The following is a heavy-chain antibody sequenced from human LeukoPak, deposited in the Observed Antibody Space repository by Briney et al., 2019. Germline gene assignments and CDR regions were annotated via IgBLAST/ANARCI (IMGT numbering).Heavy chain of an antibody. V-gene: IGHV4-59*12. CDR1: DGSISSYY. J-gene: IGHJ5*02. Sequence: PSETLSLTCSVSDGSISSYYWSWIRQPPGKGLEWIGYIFHTGNSYYNPSLRSRVTISVNRSRNQFSLRLTSVTAADTAVYYCARELWFVNAPGSWLDPWGPGTLVAVSS. D-gene: IGHD3-10*01. CDR2: IFHTGNS. CDR3: ARELWFVNAPGSWLDP.